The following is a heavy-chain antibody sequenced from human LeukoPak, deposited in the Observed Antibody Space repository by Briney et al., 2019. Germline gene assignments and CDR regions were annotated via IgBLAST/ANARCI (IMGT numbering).Heavy chain of an antibody. D-gene: IGHD6-13*01. CDR1: GFTFSDYY. J-gene: IGHJ6*03. V-gene: IGHV3-30*02. Sequence: PGGSLRLSCAASGFTFSDYYMSWIRQAPGKGLEWVAFIRYDGSNKYYADSVKGRFTISRDNSKNTLYLQMNSLRAEDTAVYYCAKDSSSWSPAYYYYYMDVWGKGTTVTISS. CDR2: IRYDGSNK. CDR3: AKDSSSWSPAYYYYYMDV.